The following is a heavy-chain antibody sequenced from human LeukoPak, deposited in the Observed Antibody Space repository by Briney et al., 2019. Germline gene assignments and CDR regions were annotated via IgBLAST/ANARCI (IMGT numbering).Heavy chain of an antibody. Sequence: SVKVSCKASGGTFNSYAISWVRQAPGQGLEWMGGIIPIFGTANYAQKFQGRVTITADKSTSTAYMELSSLRSEDTAVYYCARIRLGYCSSTSCLPLGFDPWGQGTLVTVSS. D-gene: IGHD2-2*01. CDR1: GGTFNSYA. CDR2: IIPIFGTA. J-gene: IGHJ5*02. V-gene: IGHV1-69*06. CDR3: ARIRLGYCSSTSCLPLGFDP.